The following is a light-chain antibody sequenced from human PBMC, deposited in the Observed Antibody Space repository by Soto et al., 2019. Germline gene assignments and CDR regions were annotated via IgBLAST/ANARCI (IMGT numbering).Light chain of an antibody. CDR2: WAS. Sequence: DIVMTQSPDSLAVSLGESATINCKSSQSVLYSSNNKNYLAWYQQKPGQPPKLLIYWASTRESGVPERFSGSGSGTDFTLTISSLQAQDVAVYYCQQYYTTPRTFGQGTKVEIK. CDR1: QSVLYSSNNKNY. V-gene: IGKV4-1*01. CDR3: QQYYTTPRT. J-gene: IGKJ1*01.